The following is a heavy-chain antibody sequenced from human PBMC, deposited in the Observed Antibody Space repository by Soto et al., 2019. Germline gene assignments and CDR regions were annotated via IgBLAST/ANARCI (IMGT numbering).Heavy chain of an antibody. CDR2: ISGGGRGT. D-gene: IGHD2-2*01. CDR3: AKDLPPWESDIVIFQAAMRSDY. J-gene: IGHJ4*02. CDR1: GFTFSNYA. Sequence: EVQLLESGGGLVQPGGSLRLSCAASGFTFSNYAMSWVRQAPGEGLEWVSTISGGGRGTYYADSVKGRLTIARDNPQNTLYMQINSLRAEDTAVYYCAKDLPPWESDIVIFQAAMRSDYLGQCTLVTASS. V-gene: IGHV3-23*01.